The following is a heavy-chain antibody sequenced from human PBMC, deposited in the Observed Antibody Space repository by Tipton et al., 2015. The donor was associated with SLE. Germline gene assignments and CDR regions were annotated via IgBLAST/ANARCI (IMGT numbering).Heavy chain of an antibody. CDR2: NYHSGST. Sequence: LRLSCAVSGGAISSGGYSWSWIRQPPGKGLEWIGYNYHSGSTYYNPSLKSRVTISVDRSKNQFSLKLSSVTAADTAVYYCARGAITPIPFDPWGQGTLVTVSS. CDR1: GGAISSGGYS. CDR3: ARGAITPIPFDP. J-gene: IGHJ5*02. V-gene: IGHV4-30-2*01. D-gene: IGHD2-15*01.